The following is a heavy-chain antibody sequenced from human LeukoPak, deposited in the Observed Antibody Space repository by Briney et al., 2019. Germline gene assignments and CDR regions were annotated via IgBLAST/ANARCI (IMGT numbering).Heavy chain of an antibody. V-gene: IGHV1-18*01. J-gene: IGHJ4*02. CDR2: INAYNGNT. Sequence: ASVKVSCKASGYTLTVYGISWVRRAPGQGLEWMGWINAYNGNTDYAQKLQGRVTMTADTSTSTAYMELRSLRSDDTAVYYCARDYYDNSGYYSHTGGYWGQGTLVTVSS. CDR1: GYTLTVYG. D-gene: IGHD3-22*01. CDR3: ARDYYDNSGYYSHTGGY.